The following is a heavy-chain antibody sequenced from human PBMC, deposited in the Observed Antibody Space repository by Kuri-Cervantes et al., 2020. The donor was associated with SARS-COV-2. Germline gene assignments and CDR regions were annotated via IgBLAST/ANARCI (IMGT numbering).Heavy chain of an antibody. D-gene: IGHD3-22*01. J-gene: IGHJ3*02. Sequence: GSLRLSCADPGGSISSGGYSWSWIRQPPGKGLEWIGYIYYSGSTNYNPSLKSRVTISVDTSKNQFSLKLSSVTAADTAVYYCARDHYDSSGYAFDIWGQGTMVTVSS. CDR3: ARDHYDSSGYAFDI. CDR1: GGSISSGGYS. CDR2: IYYSGST. V-gene: IGHV4-61*08.